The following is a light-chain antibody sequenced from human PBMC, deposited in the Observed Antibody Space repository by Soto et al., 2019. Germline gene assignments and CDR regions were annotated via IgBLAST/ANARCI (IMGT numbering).Light chain of an antibody. Sequence: ETVLTQSPGTLSLSPGERATLSCRASQTIRSNYLAWYRQTTGQAPRLLIYGASNRATGIADRFSGSGSGTDFTLIISRLEAEDFELYYCQQYGRSPWTFGQGTKVEIK. V-gene: IGKV3-20*01. CDR1: QTIRSNY. CDR3: QQYGRSPWT. CDR2: GAS. J-gene: IGKJ1*01.